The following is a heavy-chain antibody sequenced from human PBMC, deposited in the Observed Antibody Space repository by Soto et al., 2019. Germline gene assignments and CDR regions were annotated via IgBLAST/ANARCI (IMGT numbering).Heavy chain of an antibody. Sequence: GGSLRLSCVASGFTFSSYSMNWVRQAPGKGLEWVSYISSSSSTIYYADSVKGRFTISRDNAKNSLYLQMNSLRDEDTAVYYCAREPRYYYHSSGYLKWFDPWGQGTLVTVSS. CDR3: AREPRYYYHSSGYLKWFDP. D-gene: IGHD3-22*01. J-gene: IGHJ5*02. V-gene: IGHV3-48*02. CDR2: ISSSSSTI. CDR1: GFTFSSYS.